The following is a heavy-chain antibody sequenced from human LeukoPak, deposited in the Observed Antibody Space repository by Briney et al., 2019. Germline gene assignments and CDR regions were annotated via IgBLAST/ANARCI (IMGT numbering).Heavy chain of an antibody. J-gene: IGHJ4*02. Sequence: GGSLRLSCAASGFTFSSYAMSWVRQAPGKGLEWVSSISSSSSYIYYADSVKGRFTISRDNAKNSLYLQMNSLRAEDTAVYYCARDRLNSGSYVFDYWGQGTLVTVSS. V-gene: IGHV3-21*01. CDR1: GFTFSSYA. CDR2: ISSSSSYI. CDR3: ARDRLNSGSYVFDY. D-gene: IGHD1-26*01.